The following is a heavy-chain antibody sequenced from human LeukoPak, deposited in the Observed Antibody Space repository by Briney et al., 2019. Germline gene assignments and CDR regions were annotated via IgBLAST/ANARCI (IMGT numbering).Heavy chain of an antibody. J-gene: IGHJ6*02. V-gene: IGHV1-69*13. D-gene: IGHD2-15*01. CDR3: ARRIENCSGGSCYAPNYYYYGMGV. CDR1: GGTFSSYA. Sequence: SVKVSCKASGGTFSSYAISWVRQAPGQGLEWMGGIIPIFGTANYAQKFQGRVTITADESTSTAYMELSSLRSEDTAVYYCARRIENCSGGSCYAPNYYYYGMGVWGQGTTVTVSS. CDR2: IIPIFGTA.